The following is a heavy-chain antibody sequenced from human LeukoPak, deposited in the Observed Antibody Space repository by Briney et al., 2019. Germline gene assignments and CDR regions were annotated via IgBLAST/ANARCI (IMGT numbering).Heavy chain of an antibody. CDR2: ISSSSSYI. V-gene: IGHV3-21*01. CDR1: GFTFSSYS. CDR3: ARGNLYYDSSGFDY. Sequence: GGSLRLSCAASGFTFSSYSMNCVRQAPGKGLEWVSSISSSSSYIYYADSVKGRFTISRDNAKNSLYVQMNSLRAEDKAVYYCARGNLYYDSSGFDYWGQGTRVTVSS. D-gene: IGHD3-22*01. J-gene: IGHJ4*02.